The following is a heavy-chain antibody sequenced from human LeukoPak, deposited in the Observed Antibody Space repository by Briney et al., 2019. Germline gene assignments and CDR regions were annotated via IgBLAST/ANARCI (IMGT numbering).Heavy chain of an antibody. D-gene: IGHD5-18*01. CDR2: IYYSGST. CDR1: GGSISSYY. J-gene: IGHJ6*02. CDR3: ARVEYSYGYYYYHGMDV. Sequence: PSETLSLTCTVSGGSISSYYWSWIRQPPGKGLEWIGYIYYSGSTNYNPSLKSRVTISVDTSKNQFSLKLSSVTAADTAVYYCARVEYSYGYYYYHGMDVWGQGTTVTVSS. V-gene: IGHV4-59*01.